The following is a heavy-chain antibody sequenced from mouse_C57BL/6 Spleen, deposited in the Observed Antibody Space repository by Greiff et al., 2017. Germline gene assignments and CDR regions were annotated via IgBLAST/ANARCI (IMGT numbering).Heavy chain of an antibody. CDR2: IDPENGDT. D-gene: IGHD2-12*01. CDR3: TSMEVRFAY. V-gene: IGHV14-4*01. J-gene: IGHJ3*01. CDR1: GFNIKDDY. Sequence: VQLQQSGAELVRPGASVKLSCTASGFNIKDDYMHWVKQRPEQGLEWIGWIDPENGDTEYASKFQGKATITADTSSNTAYLQLSSLTAEDTAVYYCTSMEVRFAYWGQGTLVTVSA.